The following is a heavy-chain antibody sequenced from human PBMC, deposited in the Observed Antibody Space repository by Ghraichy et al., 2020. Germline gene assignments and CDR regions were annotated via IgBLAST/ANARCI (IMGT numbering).Heavy chain of an antibody. CDR3: ARDRSSSSAYYYYYGMDV. Sequence: SETLSLTCTVSGGSISSYYWSWIRQPPGKGLEWIGYIYYSGSTNYNPSLKSRVTISVDTSKNQFSLKLSSVTAADTAVYYCARDRSSSSAYYYYYGMDVWGQGTTVTVSS. V-gene: IGHV4-59*01. CDR2: IYYSGST. CDR1: GGSISSYY. J-gene: IGHJ6*01. D-gene: IGHD6-6*01.